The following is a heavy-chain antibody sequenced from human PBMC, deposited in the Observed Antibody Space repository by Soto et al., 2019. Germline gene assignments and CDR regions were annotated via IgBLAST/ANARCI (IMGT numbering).Heavy chain of an antibody. CDR1: GGSISSSSYY. V-gene: IGHV4-39*01. D-gene: IGHD3-10*01. CDR2: IYYSGST. J-gene: IGHJ5*02. CDR3: ARPVTSSGSGSYYNVGSGGNNWFDP. Sequence: SETLSLTCTVSGGSISSSSYYWGWIRQPPGKGLEWIGSIYYSGSTYYNPSLKSRVTISVDTSKNQFSLKLSSVTAADTAVYYCARPVTSSGSGSYYNVGSGGNNWFDPWGQGTLVTVSS.